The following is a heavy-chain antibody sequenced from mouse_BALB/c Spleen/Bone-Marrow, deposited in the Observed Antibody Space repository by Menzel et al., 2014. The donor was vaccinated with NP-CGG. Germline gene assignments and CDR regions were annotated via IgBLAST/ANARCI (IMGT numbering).Heavy chain of an antibody. Sequence: EVQVVESGGGLVQPGGSRKLSCAASGFTFSSFAMHWIRQAPXKGLERVAFISSGSNIIHYADTVKGRITISRDNPENSLILRMTSIRSEDTAMYYCGRGDYWGQDTTLTVS. J-gene: IGHJ2*01. CDR1: GFTFSSFA. CDR3: GRGDY. CDR2: ISSGSNII. V-gene: IGHV5-17*02.